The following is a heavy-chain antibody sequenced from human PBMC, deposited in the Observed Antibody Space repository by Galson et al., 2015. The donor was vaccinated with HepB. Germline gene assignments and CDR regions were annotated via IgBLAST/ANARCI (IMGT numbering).Heavy chain of an antibody. CDR1: GFSFSTYP. V-gene: IGHV3-23*01. CDR2: ISGSGDDT. Sequence: SLRLSCAASGFSFSTYPMTWVRQAPGKGLEWVSGISGSGDDTYYADSVKGQFTISRDNSKNTLFLQMNSLRGEDTALYYCANKAGYCSGSNTCFSPLDFWGQGTLVTVSS. J-gene: IGHJ4*02. D-gene: IGHD2-15*01. CDR3: ANKAGYCSGSNTCFSPLDF.